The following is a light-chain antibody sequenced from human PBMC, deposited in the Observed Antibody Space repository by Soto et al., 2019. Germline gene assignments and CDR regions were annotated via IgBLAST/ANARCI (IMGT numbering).Light chain of an antibody. CDR3: QQRSNSIT. CDR1: QSVSSY. V-gene: IGKV3-11*01. CDR2: DAS. Sequence: EIALTQFPAPLSLFSGVRATLSCRASQSVSSYLAWYQQKPGQAPRLLVYDASNRATGIPARCRGSGSGTDFTLTISSLEPEDFAVYFCQQRSNSITFGQGTRLEIK. J-gene: IGKJ5*01.